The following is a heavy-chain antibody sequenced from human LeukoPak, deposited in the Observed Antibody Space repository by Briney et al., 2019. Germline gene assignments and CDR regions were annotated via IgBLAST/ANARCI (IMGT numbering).Heavy chain of an antibody. V-gene: IGHV1-2*02. Sequence: GSSVKVSCKASGYTFTGYYMHWVRQAPGQGLEWMGWINPNSGGTNYAQKFQGRVTMTRDTSISTAYMELSRLRSDDTAVYYCARAPLQSVYYYYMDVWGKGTTVTVSS. CDR1: GYTFTGYY. CDR2: INPNSGGT. J-gene: IGHJ6*03. CDR3: ARAPLQSVYYYYMDV.